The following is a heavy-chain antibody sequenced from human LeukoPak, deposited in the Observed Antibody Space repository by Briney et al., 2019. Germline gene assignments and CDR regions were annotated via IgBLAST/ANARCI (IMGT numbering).Heavy chain of an antibody. Sequence: PGGSLRLSCAASGFTFSSYWMSWVRQAPGKGLEWVANIKQDGSEKYYVDSVKGRFTISRDNAKNPLYLQMNSLRAEDTAVYYCARAHYYYYMDVWGKGTTVTVSS. CDR2: IKQDGSEK. V-gene: IGHV3-7*01. CDR3: ARAHYYYYMDV. CDR1: GFTFSSYW. J-gene: IGHJ6*03.